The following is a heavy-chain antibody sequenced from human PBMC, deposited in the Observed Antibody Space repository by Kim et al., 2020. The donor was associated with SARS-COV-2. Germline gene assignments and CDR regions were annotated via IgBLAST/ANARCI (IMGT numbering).Heavy chain of an antibody. CDR2: IWYDGSNK. V-gene: IGHV3-33*01. CDR1: GFTFSSYG. J-gene: IGHJ4*02. CDR3: ARDGASRYGSGSYYNGRKNYFDY. Sequence: GGSLRLSCAASGFTFSSYGMHWVRQAPGKGLEWVAVIWYDGSNKYYADSVKGRFTISRDNSKNTLYLQMNSLRAEDTAVYYCARDGASRYGSGSYYNGRKNYFDYWGQGTLVTVSS. D-gene: IGHD3-10*01.